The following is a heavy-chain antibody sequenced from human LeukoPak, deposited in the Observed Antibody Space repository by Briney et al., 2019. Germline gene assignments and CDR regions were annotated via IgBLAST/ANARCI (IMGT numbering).Heavy chain of an antibody. CDR3: AREEDIVVVSAAYNWFDP. Sequence: GGSLRLSCAASGFTFSSYWMHWVRQAPGKGLVWVSRINSDGSSTSYADSVKGRFTISRDNAKNTLYLQMNSLRAEDTAVYYCAREEDIVVVSAAYNWFDPWGQGTLVTVSS. CDR2: INSDGSST. D-gene: IGHD2-2*01. CDR1: GFTFSSYW. J-gene: IGHJ5*02. V-gene: IGHV3-74*01.